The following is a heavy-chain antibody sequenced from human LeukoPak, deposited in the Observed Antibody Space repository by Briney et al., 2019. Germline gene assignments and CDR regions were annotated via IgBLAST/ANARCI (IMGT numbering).Heavy chain of an antibody. D-gene: IGHD2-15*01. Sequence: GGSLRLSCAASGFTFSNAWMSWVRQAPGKGLEWVGRIKSKTDGGATDYAAPVKGRFTISRDDSKNTLYLQMNSLKTEDTAVYYCTSDRYCSGGSCYLFDYWGQGTLVTVSS. V-gene: IGHV3-15*01. CDR3: TSDRYCSGGSCYLFDY. CDR1: GFTFSNAW. J-gene: IGHJ4*02. CDR2: IKSKTDGGAT.